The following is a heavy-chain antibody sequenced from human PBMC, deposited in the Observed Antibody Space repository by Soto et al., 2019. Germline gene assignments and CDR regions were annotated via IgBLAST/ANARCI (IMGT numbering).Heavy chain of an antibody. D-gene: IGHD2-8*02. CDR1: GYSFTSYW. J-gene: IGHJ6*02. CDR2: IDPSDSYT. Sequence: PGESLKISCKGSGYSFTSYWISWVRQMPGKGLEWMGRIDPSDSYTNYSPSFQGHVTISADKSISTAYLQWSSLKASDTAMYYCGVGAGGLGRLYYYYGMDVWGQGTTVTVSS. V-gene: IGHV5-10-1*01. CDR3: GVGAGGLGRLYYYYGMDV.